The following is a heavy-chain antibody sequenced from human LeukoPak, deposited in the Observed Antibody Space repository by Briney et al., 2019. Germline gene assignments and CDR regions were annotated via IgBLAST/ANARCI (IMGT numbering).Heavy chain of an antibody. CDR2: ISGHGGNT. V-gene: IGHV3-23*01. CDR1: GFTFSSYA. Sequence: GGSLRLSCAASGFTFSSYAMNWVRQAQGTGLERVSGISGHGGNTYYADSLRGRFTISRDNSKNTLYLQMNSLRAEDTAVYYCANQPSLSSITDYWGQGTLVTVSS. D-gene: IGHD1-14*01. CDR3: ANQPSLSSITDY. J-gene: IGHJ4*02.